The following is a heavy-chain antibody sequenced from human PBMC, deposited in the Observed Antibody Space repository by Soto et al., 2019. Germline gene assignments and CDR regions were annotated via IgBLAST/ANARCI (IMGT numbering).Heavy chain of an antibody. CDR3: AHRGGYSSTGMDV. V-gene: IGHV2-5*02. J-gene: IGHJ6*02. CDR2: IFWDDDR. CDR1: GFSLTSSGVG. D-gene: IGHD6-13*01. Sequence: QITLKESGPTLVKPTQTLTLTCSFSGFSLTSSGVGVDWIRQPPGKALEWLALIFWDDDRRYSPSLKTRLTITKDSSKNQVVLTMTNMAPVDTGKYYCAHRGGYSSTGMDVWGQGNTVTVSS.